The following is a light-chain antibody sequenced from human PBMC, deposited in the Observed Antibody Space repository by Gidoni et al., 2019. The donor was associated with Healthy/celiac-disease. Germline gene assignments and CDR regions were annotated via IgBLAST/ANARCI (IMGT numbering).Light chain of an antibody. J-gene: IGKJ2*01. CDR2: GAS. Sequence: DIVLTPSPGTLSLSPGERATLSCSASQSVTSSYLAWYQQKPGQAPRPLIHGASSRATGIPDRFSGSGSGTDFTLTISRLEPEDFAVYYCQQYGSSPPYTFGQGTKLEIK. CDR3: QQYGSSPPYT. CDR1: QSVTSSY. V-gene: IGKV3-20*01.